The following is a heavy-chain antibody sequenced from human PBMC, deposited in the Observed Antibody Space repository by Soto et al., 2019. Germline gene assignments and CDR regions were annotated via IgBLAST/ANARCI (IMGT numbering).Heavy chain of an antibody. Sequence: PGGSLRLSCAASGFSFSDAAIHWVRQASGKGLEWVGRIRSKTAGFATAYAASVQGRFTISRDDSKNTAYLQMNSLNTEDTAVYYCIRHTIDYWGQGTLVTVSS. CDR1: GFSFSDAA. D-gene: IGHD3-3*01. CDR2: IRSKTAGFAT. V-gene: IGHV3-73*01. CDR3: IRHTIDY. J-gene: IGHJ4*02.